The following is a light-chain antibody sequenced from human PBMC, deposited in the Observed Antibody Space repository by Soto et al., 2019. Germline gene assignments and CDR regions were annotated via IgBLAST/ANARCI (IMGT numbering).Light chain of an antibody. CDR3: PQYNNWPPWT. CDR1: QSVRTN. Sequence: EIVMTQSPVTLSVSPGERAILSCRASQSVRTNLAWYQQKPGQAPRLLIYRASTRSAGVPDRFSGTGSGTEFTLTISSLQSEDVAVSVCPQYNNWPPWTFGRGTKVEIK. V-gene: IGKV3-15*01. CDR2: RAS. J-gene: IGKJ1*01.